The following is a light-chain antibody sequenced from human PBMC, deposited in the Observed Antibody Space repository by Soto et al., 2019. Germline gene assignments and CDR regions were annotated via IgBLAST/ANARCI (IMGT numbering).Light chain of an antibody. CDR3: QQYESYWT. CDR1: QTISNW. Sequence: DIQMTQSPSTLSASVGDRVTITCRASQTISNWLAWYQQKPGKAPKVLIYKTSSLESGVPSRFSGSGSGTEFPLTINGLQPDYFATYYCQQYESYWTFGQGTKVEIK. V-gene: IGKV1-5*03. CDR2: KTS. J-gene: IGKJ1*01.